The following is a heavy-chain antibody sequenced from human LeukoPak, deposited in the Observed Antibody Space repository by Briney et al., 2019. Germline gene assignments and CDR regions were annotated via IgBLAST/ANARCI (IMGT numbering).Heavy chain of an antibody. CDR2: INPNSGGT. CDR3: ARSYPIAAADNYFDY. D-gene: IGHD6-13*01. V-gene: IGHV1-2*02. CDR1: GYTXTGYY. J-gene: IGHJ4*02. Sequence: GASVKVSCKASGYTXTGYYMHWVRQAPGQGLEWMGWINPNSGGTNYAQKFQGRVTMTRDTSISTAYMELSRLRSDDTAVYYCARSYPIAAADNYFDYWGQGTLVTVSS.